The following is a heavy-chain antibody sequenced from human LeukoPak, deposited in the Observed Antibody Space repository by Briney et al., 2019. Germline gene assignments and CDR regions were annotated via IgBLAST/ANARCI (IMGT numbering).Heavy chain of an antibody. D-gene: IGHD2-2*02. CDR3: ARTDCSGTSCYTNWFDP. CDR2: IYPGDSDT. CDR1: GYSFTSYW. V-gene: IGHV5-51*01. Sequence: GESLKISCKGSGYSFTSYWIGWVRQMPGKGLEWMGIIYPGDSDTRYSLSFQGQVTISADKSISTAYLQWSSLKASDTAMYYCARTDCSGTSCYTNWFDPWGQGTLVTVSS. J-gene: IGHJ5*02.